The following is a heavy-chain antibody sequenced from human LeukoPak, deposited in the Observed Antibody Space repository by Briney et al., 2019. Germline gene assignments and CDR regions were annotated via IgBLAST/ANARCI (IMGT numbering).Heavy chain of an antibody. Sequence: GASVKVSCKASGYTFTSYAMHWVRQAPGQRLEWMGWINAGNGNTKYSQKFQGRVIITRDTSASTAYMELSSLRSEDTAVYYRARGSGSYTFDYWGQGTLVTVPS. J-gene: IGHJ4*02. D-gene: IGHD3-10*01. CDR1: GYTFTSYA. V-gene: IGHV1-3*01. CDR3: ARGSGSYTFDY. CDR2: INAGNGNT.